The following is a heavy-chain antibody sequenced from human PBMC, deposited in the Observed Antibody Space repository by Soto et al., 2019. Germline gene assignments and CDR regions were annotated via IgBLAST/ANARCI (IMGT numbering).Heavy chain of an antibody. D-gene: IGHD6-13*01. CDR2: ISAYNGNT. J-gene: IGHJ4*02. CDR3: ARDRGIAAAGMDFDY. V-gene: IGHV1-18*04. CDR1: GYTFTSYG. Sequence: ASVKVSCKASGYTFTSYGISWVRQAPGQGLEWMGWISAYNGNTNYAQKLQGRVTMTTDTSTSTAYMELRSLRSDDTAVYYCARDRGIAAAGMDFDYWGQGTLVTVSS.